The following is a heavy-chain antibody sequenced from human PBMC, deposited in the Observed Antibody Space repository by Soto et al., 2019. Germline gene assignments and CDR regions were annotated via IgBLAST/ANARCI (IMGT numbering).Heavy chain of an antibody. D-gene: IGHD3-22*01. J-gene: IGHJ4*02. CDR2: TYYNGNA. CDR1: GDSIDRSNYY. Sequence: SETLSLTCTVSGDSIDRSNYYWDWIRQPPGKGLEWIGTTYYNGNAYYKQSLKSRVTMSVDTSKNQLSLKLISVTAADTAVNYCARHFVAVVIKGWGYWGQGALVTVSS. CDR3: ARHFVAVVIKGWGY. V-gene: IGHV4-39*01.